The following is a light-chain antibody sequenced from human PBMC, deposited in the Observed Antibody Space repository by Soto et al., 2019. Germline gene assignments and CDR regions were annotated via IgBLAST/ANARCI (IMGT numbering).Light chain of an antibody. Sequence: EIQMTQSQSSVSASVGDGVTITCRASQGISTSLGWYQQKPGKAPKLLIYAASSLQSGVPSRFSGTGSGTDFTLTISSLQPEDFATYYCQQTNSFPLTFGGGTKVDIK. CDR3: QQTNSFPLT. CDR2: AAS. V-gene: IGKV1D-12*01. CDR1: QGISTS. J-gene: IGKJ4*01.